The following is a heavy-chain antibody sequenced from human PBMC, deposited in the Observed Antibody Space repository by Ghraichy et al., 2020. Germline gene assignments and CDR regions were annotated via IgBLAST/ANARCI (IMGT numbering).Heavy chain of an antibody. CDR2: ISYDGSNK. CDR1: GFTFSSYD. Sequence: GGSLRLSCAASGFTFSSYDMHWVRQAPGKGLEWVAVISYDGSNKYYADSVKGRFTISRDNSKNTLYLQMNSLRAEDTAVYYCARETVRAVAEHFDYWGQGTLVTVSS. J-gene: IGHJ4*02. D-gene: IGHD6-19*01. V-gene: IGHV3-30-3*01. CDR3: ARETVRAVAEHFDY.